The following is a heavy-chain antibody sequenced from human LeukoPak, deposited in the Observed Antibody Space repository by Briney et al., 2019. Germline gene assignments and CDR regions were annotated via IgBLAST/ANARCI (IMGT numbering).Heavy chain of an antibody. CDR3: ARDWLTMGDI. Sequence: SQTLSLTCAISGDSVSSNSAAWNWIRQSPSRGLEWLGRTYYRSKWYYDYAVSLRSRLTINPDTSKNQLSLQLSSVTPEDTAVYYCARDWLTMGDIWGQGTMVTVSS. CDR1: GDSVSSNSAA. V-gene: IGHV6-1*01. CDR2: TYYRSKWYY. D-gene: IGHD6-19*01. J-gene: IGHJ3*02.